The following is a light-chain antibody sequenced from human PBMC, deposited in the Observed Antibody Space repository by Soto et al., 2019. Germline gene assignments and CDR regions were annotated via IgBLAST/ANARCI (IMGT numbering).Light chain of an antibody. J-gene: IGKJ4*01. V-gene: IGKV3-15*01. CDR3: QQYSDWPLT. Sequence: EIVMSQSPATLSVSPGEKVTLSCRASQNIYSNLAWYQQKPGQVPRLLIYFASTRATGIPARFSGSGSATEFPLTISTLQSEDFSVYYCQQYSDWPLTFGGGTKVE. CDR1: QNIYSN. CDR2: FAS.